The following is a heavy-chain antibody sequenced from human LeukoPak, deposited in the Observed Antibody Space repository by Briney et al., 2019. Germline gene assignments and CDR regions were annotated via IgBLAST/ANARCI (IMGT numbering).Heavy chain of an antibody. CDR3: ARDLLYFDWLAY. Sequence: ASVKVSCKASGYTFTSYGISWVRQAPGQGLEWMGWISAYNGNANYAQKLQGRVTMTTDTSTSTAYMELRSLRSDDTAVYYCARDLLYFDWLAYWGQGTLVTVSS. D-gene: IGHD3-9*01. CDR2: ISAYNGNA. CDR1: GYTFTSYG. J-gene: IGHJ4*02. V-gene: IGHV1-18*01.